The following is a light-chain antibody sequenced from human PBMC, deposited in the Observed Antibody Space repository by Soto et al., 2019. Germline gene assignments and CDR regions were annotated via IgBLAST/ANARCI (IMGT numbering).Light chain of an antibody. CDR1: QSVAGN. CDR3: QQSNNWPPLT. CDR2: GVS. J-gene: IGKJ4*01. V-gene: IGKV3-15*01. Sequence: EIVMTQSPATLSVSPGETATLSCRASQSVAGNLAWYQQKPGQPPRLFIYGVSTRATGGPARFSGSGSETDFSLTISSLQIEDFALYYCQQSNNWPPLTFGGGTKVEIK.